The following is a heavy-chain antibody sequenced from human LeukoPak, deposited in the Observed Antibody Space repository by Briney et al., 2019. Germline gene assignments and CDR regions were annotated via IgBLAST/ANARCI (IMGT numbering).Heavy chain of an antibody. CDR1: GGSISSSSYY. CDR2: FYTSGST. CDR3: ARDRYYYDSSGYYQLDY. J-gene: IGHJ4*02. Sequence: KTSETLSLTCTVSGGSISSSSYYWGWIRQPAGKGLEWIGRFYTSGSTNYNPSLKSRVTMSVDTSKNQFSLKLSSVTAADTAVYYCARDRYYYDSSGYYQLDYWGQGTLVTVSS. D-gene: IGHD3-22*01. V-gene: IGHV4-61*02.